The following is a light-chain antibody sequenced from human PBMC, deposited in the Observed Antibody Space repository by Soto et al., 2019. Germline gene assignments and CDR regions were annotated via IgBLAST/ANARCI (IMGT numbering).Light chain of an antibody. CDR2: STS. Sequence: QAVVTQEPSLTVSPGGTVTLTCASSTGAVTSGYYPNWFQQKPGQAPRVLIYSTSNKHSWTPARFSGFLLGGKAALTLSGVQPDDEADYCCLLYYDGAGVFGGGTKLTVL. CDR1: TGAVTSGYY. V-gene: IGLV7-43*01. CDR3: LLYYDGAGV. J-gene: IGLJ3*02.